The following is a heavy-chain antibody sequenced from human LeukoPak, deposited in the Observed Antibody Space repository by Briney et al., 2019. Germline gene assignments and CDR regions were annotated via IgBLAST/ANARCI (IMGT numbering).Heavy chain of an antibody. CDR1: GYTFSRHG. Sequence: EASVKVSCKTPGYTFSRHGITWVRQAPGQGREWMGGFDPEDGETLYAQKFQGRVTMTEDTSTDTAYMELSSLRSEDTAVYYCATDQRGAGLGFRYGSGSYNGMDVWGQGTTVTVSS. CDR2: FDPEDGET. D-gene: IGHD3-10*01. V-gene: IGHV1-24*01. CDR3: ATDQRGAGLGFRYGSGSYNGMDV. J-gene: IGHJ6*02.